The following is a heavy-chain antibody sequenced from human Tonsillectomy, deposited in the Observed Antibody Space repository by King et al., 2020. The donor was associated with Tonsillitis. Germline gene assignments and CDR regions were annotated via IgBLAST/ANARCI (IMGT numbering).Heavy chain of an antibody. CDR1: GFTFSSYG. J-gene: IGHJ4*02. CDR3: AKDPGTSIDY. Sequence: VQLVESGGGVVQPGGSLRLSCAASGFTFSSYGMHWVRQAPGKGLEWVAFIQYVGSNKYYADSVKGRFTISRDNSKNTLYLQMNSLRAEDTAVYYCAKDPGTSIDYWGQGTLVTVSS. D-gene: IGHD1-7*01. V-gene: IGHV3-30*02. CDR2: IQYVGSNK.